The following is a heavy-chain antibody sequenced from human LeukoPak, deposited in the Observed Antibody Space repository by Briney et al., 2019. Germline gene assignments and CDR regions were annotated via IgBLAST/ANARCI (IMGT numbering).Heavy chain of an antibody. CDR3: AITIRGLEYFQH. D-gene: IGHD3-10*01. V-gene: IGHV3-30*03. Sequence: PGGSLRLSCAASGFTFSSYGMHWVRQAPGKGLEWVAVISYDGSNKYYADSVKGRFTISRDNSKNTLYLQMNSLRAEDTAVYYCAITIRGLEYFQHWGRGTLVTVSS. CDR2: ISYDGSNK. J-gene: IGHJ1*01. CDR1: GFTFSSYG.